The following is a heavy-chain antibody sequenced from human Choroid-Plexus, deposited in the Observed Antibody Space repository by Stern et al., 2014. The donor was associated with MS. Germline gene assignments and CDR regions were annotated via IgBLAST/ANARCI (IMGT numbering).Heavy chain of an antibody. D-gene: IGHD2/OR15-2a*01. J-gene: IGHJ5*02. CDR3: AKDRQYLTYFFDH. CDR1: GFTLGSCA. CDR2: VSYDGSNK. Sequence: QLVQSGGGVVQPGRPLRLSCVASGFTLGSCAMPWVRQAPGKGLEWVADVSYDGSNKYYADSVKGRFTISRDNSQNTLYMQMSSLRPEDTAVYYCAKDRQYLTYFFDHWGQGSLVTVSS. V-gene: IGHV3-30*18.